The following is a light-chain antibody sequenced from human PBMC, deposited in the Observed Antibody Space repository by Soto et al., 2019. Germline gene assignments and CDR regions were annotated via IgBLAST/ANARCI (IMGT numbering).Light chain of an antibody. CDR2: DAS. CDR3: QQRSNWPST. CDR1: QSVSRY. Sequence: EIVLTQSPATLSLSPGEGATLSCRASQSVSRYLAWYQQKPGQAPRLLIYDASSRATGIPARFSGSGSGTDFTLTITSLEPEDFAVYYCQQRSNWPSTFGGGTKVEI. V-gene: IGKV3-11*01. J-gene: IGKJ4*01.